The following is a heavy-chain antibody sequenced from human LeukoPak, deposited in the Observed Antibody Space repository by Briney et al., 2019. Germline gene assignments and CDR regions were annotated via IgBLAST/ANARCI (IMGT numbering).Heavy chain of an antibody. V-gene: IGHV3-33*01. J-gene: IGHJ1*01. CDR2: IWYDGSNK. CDR1: GFTFSNYG. Sequence: QPGGSLRLSCAASGFTFSNYGMHWVRQAPGKGLEWVAVIWYDGSNKYYADSVKGRFTISRDNSKNTLYLQMNSLRAEDTAVYYCASSRGGQSRGYFQHWGQGTLVTVSS. D-gene: IGHD3-16*01. CDR3: ASSRGGQSRGYFQH.